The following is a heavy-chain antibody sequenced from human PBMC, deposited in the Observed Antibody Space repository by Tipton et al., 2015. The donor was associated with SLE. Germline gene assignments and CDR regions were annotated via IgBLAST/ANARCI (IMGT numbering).Heavy chain of an antibody. J-gene: IGHJ4*02. V-gene: IGHV4-59*01. Sequence: TLSLTCTVSGASISSYYWSWIRQPPGKGLEWIGYVYFDGSTNYNPSLESRVTISVDTSRNLFSLNLSSVTAADTAVYYCARGKRHYDVLTGYYSKPHYFDFWGQGTVVAVSP. CDR2: VYFDGST. D-gene: IGHD3-9*01. CDR3: ARGKRHYDVLTGYYSKPHYFDF. CDR1: GASISSYY.